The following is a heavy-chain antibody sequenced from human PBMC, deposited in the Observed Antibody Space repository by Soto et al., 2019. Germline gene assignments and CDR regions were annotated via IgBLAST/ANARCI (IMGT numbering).Heavy chain of an antibody. V-gene: IGHV3-74*01. J-gene: IGHJ4*02. CDR2: ISTDGSVT. CDR3: ARDHDEDFGYDLDYFDY. D-gene: IGHD5-12*01. CDR1: GLTFSSYW. Sequence: GGSLRLSCAASGLTFSSYWMHWVRQAPGKGLVWVSRISTDGSVTTYADSVKGRFTISRDNAKNTLYLQMNSLRAEDTAFYYCARDHDEDFGYDLDYFDYWGQGTLVTVSS.